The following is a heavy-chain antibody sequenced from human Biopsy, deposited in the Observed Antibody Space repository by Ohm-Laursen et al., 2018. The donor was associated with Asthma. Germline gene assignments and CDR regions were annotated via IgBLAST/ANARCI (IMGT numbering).Heavy chain of an antibody. J-gene: IGHJ6*02. CDR1: GDILSSFG. V-gene: IGHV1-69*13. Sequence: SVKASCKAHGDILSSFGIKRVRKAPGQGLERMGGVISIYGTTHTAQKFQGRVTITADESTSTAYMELTSLRKEDTAVYYCARGGYYGDRRHHNGLDVWGQGTTVTVSS. CDR2: VISIYGTT. D-gene: IGHD4-17*01. CDR3: ARGGYYGDRRHHNGLDV.